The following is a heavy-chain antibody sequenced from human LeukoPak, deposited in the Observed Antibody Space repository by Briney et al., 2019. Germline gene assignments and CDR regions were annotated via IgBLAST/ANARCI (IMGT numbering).Heavy chain of an antibody. Sequence: GGSLRLSCAASGFTFSSYAMSWVRQAPGNGLEWVSAISGSGGSTYYADSVKGRFTISRDNSKNTLYLQMNSLRAEDTAVYYCAKGGIVVVTAISEYFQHWGQGTLVTVSS. CDR1: GFTFSSYA. CDR3: AKGGIVVVTAISEYFQH. CDR2: ISGSGGST. D-gene: IGHD2-21*02. J-gene: IGHJ1*01. V-gene: IGHV3-23*01.